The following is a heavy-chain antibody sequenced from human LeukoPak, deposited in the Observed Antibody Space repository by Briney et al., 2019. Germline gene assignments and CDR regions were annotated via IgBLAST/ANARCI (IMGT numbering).Heavy chain of an antibody. Sequence: SETLSLTCTVSGGSISSSSYYWGWIRQPPGKGLEWIGGIYYSGSTYYNPSLKSRVTISVDTSKNQFSLKLSSVTAADTAVYYCARDSYDILTGYGDAFDVWGQGTMVTVSS. CDR2: IYYSGST. V-gene: IGHV4-39*07. CDR3: ARDSYDILTGYGDAFDV. J-gene: IGHJ3*01. CDR1: GGSISSSSYY. D-gene: IGHD3-9*01.